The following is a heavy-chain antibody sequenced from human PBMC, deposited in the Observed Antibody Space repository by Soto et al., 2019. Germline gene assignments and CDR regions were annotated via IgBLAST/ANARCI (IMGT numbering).Heavy chain of an antibody. CDR3: ARATGIAVAADAGTFDY. CDR1: GFTVSSNY. Sequence: EVQLVESGGGLVQPGGSLRLSCAASGFTVSSNYMSWVRQAPGKGLEWVSVIYSGGSTYYADSVKGRFTISRDNSKNTLYLQMNSLRAEDTAVYYCARATGIAVAADAGTFDYWGQGTLVTVSS. J-gene: IGHJ4*02. CDR2: IYSGGST. V-gene: IGHV3-66*01. D-gene: IGHD6-19*01.